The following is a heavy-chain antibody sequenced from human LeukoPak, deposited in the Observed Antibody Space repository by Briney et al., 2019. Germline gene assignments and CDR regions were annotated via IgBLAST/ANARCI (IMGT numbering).Heavy chain of an antibody. CDR3: ARDRSSSSPGFDP. Sequence: PGGSLRLSCAASGFTLSSYWMSWVRQAPGKGLEWVANIKQDGSEKYYVDSVKGRFTISRDNAKNSLYLQTNSLRAEDTAVYYCARDRSSSSPGFDPWGQGTLVTVSS. D-gene: IGHD6-13*01. CDR1: GFTLSSYW. J-gene: IGHJ5*02. CDR2: IKQDGSEK. V-gene: IGHV3-7*01.